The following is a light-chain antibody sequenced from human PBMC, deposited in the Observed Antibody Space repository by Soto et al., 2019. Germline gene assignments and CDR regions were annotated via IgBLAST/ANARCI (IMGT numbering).Light chain of an antibody. J-gene: IGKJ2*01. Sequence: DIVMTQSPDSLAVSLGERATIDCKSSQSVLYSSNNKNYLAWYQQKPGQPPKLLIYWASTRESGVPDRFSGSGSRTDFTLTISSLQAEDVAVYYCQQYYSTPYTFGQGTKVDIK. CDR1: QSVLYSSNNKNY. CDR3: QQYYSTPYT. V-gene: IGKV4-1*01. CDR2: WAS.